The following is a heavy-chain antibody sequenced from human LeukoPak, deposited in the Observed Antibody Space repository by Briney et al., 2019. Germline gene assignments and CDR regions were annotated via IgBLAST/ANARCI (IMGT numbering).Heavy chain of an antibody. V-gene: IGHV5-51*01. Sequence: GESLKISCKGSGYSFTSYWIGWVRQMPGKGLEWMGIIYPGDSDTRYSPSFQGQVTISADKSISTAYLQWSSLKASDTAMYYCARRNYDILTGYYRDNWLDPWGQGTLVTVSS. D-gene: IGHD3-9*01. CDR3: ARRNYDILTGYYRDNWLDP. J-gene: IGHJ5*02. CDR2: IYPGDSDT. CDR1: GYSFTSYW.